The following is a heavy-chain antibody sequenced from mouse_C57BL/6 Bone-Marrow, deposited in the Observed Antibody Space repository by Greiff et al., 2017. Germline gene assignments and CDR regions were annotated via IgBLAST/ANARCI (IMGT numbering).Heavy chain of an antibody. Sequence: QVQLQQSGPGLVQPSPILSIPRTVSGFSFTSHGVHWVRQSPGKGLEWLGVIWSGGSTDYNAAFISSLSNSKDNPKSQVFFKMNSLQADDTAIYYCARRGAMDYGGQGTSVTVSA. J-gene: IGHJ4*01. CDR3: ARRGAMDY. V-gene: IGHV2-2*01. CDR2: IWSGGST. CDR1: GFSFTSHG.